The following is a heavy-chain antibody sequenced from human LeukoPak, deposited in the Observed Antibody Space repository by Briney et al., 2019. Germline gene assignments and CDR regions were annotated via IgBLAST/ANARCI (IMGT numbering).Heavy chain of an antibody. CDR2: ISSSSSYI. CDR1: GFTFSSYS. J-gene: IGHJ1*01. Sequence: KTGGSLRLSCAASGFTFSSYSMNWVRQAPGERLEWVSSISSSSSYIYYADSVKGRFTISRDDAKNSLFLQMNSLRAEDTAVYYCAKDRRGIVGATRYFQHWGQGTLVTVSS. CDR3: AKDRRGIVGATRYFQH. D-gene: IGHD1-26*01. V-gene: IGHV3-21*04.